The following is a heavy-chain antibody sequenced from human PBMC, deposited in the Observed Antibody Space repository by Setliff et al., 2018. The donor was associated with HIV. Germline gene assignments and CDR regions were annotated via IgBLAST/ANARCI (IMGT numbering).Heavy chain of an antibody. V-gene: IGHV4-39*02. CDR3: ATCADRESNRFDP. Sequence: SETLSLTCTVSGGSISSSSYYWGWIRQPPGKGLGWIGTIYYIGTTYYNPSLKSRVTISVDTSKNHFSLKLSSVTAADTAVYYCATCADRESNRFDPWGQGILVTVSS. D-gene: IGHD3-10*01. CDR1: GGSISSSSYY. J-gene: IGHJ5*02. CDR2: IYYIGTT.